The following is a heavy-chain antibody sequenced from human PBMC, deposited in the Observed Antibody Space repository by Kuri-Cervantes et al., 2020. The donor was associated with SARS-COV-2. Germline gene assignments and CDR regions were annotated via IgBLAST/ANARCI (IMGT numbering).Heavy chain of an antibody. CDR3: ARGPVAAAGTNYYYYYYMDV. V-gene: IGHV1-46*01. D-gene: IGHD6-13*01. Sequence: ASVKVSCKASVYTFTSYYMHWVRQAPGQGLEWMGIINPSGGSTSYVQKFQGRVTMTRDTSTSTVYMELSSLRSEDTAVYYCARGPVAAAGTNYYYYYYMDVWGKGTTVTVSS. CDR2: INPSGGST. J-gene: IGHJ6*03. CDR1: VYTFTSYY.